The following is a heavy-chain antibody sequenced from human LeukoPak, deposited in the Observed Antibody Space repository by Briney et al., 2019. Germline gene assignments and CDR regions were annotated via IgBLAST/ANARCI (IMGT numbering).Heavy chain of an antibody. J-gene: IGHJ4*02. Sequence: GGSLRLPCAASGFTFSYFGMHWVRQAPGKGLEWVAIISYDGSNEYYADSVKGRFTISRDNSKNTLYLQMNSLRAEDTAVYYCAKDGEGGTGPYFFDYWGQGTLVTVSS. CDR2: ISYDGSNE. CDR1: GFTFSYFG. D-gene: IGHD2-8*02. V-gene: IGHV3-30*18. CDR3: AKDGEGGTGPYFFDY.